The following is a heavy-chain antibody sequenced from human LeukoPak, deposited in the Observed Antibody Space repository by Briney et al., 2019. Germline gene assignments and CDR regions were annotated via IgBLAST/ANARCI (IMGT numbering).Heavy chain of an antibody. CDR1: GFTVSGNY. Sequence: GGYLRLSCAASGFTVSGNYMSWVRQAPGKGLEWVSLIYSGGTTYYADSVKGRFTISRDNSKNTLYLQMNSLRAEDTAVYYCARSSERKYYFDYWGQGTLVTVSS. CDR2: IYSGGTT. J-gene: IGHJ4*02. V-gene: IGHV3-53*01. D-gene: IGHD3-22*01. CDR3: ARSSERKYYFDY.